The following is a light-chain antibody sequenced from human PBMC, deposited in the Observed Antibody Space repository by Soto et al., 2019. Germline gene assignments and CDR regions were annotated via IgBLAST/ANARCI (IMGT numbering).Light chain of an antibody. Sequence: QSVLTQPPSVSGAPGQRVTISCTGSSSNIGAGYDIHWYQQLPGTAPKLLIYGNSNRPSGVPDRFSGSKSGTSASLAITGLQAEDEADYYCQSYDRSLSGSYVFGTGTKLTAL. J-gene: IGLJ1*01. CDR3: QSYDRSLSGSYV. CDR1: SSNIGAGYD. CDR2: GNS. V-gene: IGLV1-40*01.